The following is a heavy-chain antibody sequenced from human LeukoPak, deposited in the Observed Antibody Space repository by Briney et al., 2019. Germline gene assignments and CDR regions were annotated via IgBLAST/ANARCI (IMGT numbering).Heavy chain of an antibody. CDR1: GYSFTSYW. CDR2: IYPGDSDT. Sequence: GESLKISCKGSGYSFTSYWISWVRQMPGKGLEWMGIIYPGDSDTRYSPSFQGQVTIAADKSISTAYLQWSSLKASDTAMYSCERQPPDYGGSSEPGWFDPWGQGTLVTVSS. J-gene: IGHJ5*02. V-gene: IGHV5-51*01. D-gene: IGHD4-23*01. CDR3: ERQPPDYGGSSEPGWFDP.